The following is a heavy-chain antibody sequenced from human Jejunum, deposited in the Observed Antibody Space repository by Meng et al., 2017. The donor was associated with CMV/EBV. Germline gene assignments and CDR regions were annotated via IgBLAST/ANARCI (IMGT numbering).Heavy chain of an antibody. CDR3: AGSGSYRPFDY. D-gene: IGHD3-10*01. Sequence: CSVFGLALSTNSMSWVRQAPGKGLEWVALIYSGGKTEYAYAVKGRFTISKDNSKNTLFLQMNSLRVEDTAVYYCAGSGSYRPFDYWGQGTLVTVSS. J-gene: IGHJ4*02. CDR1: GLALSTNS. CDR2: IYSGGKT. V-gene: IGHV3-53*01.